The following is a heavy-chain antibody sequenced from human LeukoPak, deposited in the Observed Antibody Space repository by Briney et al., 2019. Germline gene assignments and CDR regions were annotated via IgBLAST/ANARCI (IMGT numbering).Heavy chain of an antibody. Sequence: PSETLSLTCTVSGGSISSYYWSWIRQPAGKGLEWIGRIYTSGSTNYNPSLKSRVTMSVDTSKNQFSLKLSSVTAADTAVYYCARQPLGAAAGTDAFDIWGQGTMVTVSS. CDR1: GGSISSYY. D-gene: IGHD6-13*01. V-gene: IGHV4-4*07. CDR3: ARQPLGAAAGTDAFDI. J-gene: IGHJ3*02. CDR2: IYTSGST.